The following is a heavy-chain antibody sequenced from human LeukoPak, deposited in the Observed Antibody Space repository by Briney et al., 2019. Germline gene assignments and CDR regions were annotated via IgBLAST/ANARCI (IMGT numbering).Heavy chain of an antibody. J-gene: IGHJ4*02. CDR1: GGSISSSSYY. Sequence: SETLSLTCTVSGGSISSSSYYWGWIRQPPGKGLEWIGSIYYSGSTYYNPSLKSRVTISVDTSKNQFSLKLSSVTAADTAVYYCARQYSSGWYRLPYYFDYWGQGTLVTVSS. D-gene: IGHD6-19*01. CDR2: IYYSGST. CDR3: ARQYSSGWYRLPYYFDY. V-gene: IGHV4-39*01.